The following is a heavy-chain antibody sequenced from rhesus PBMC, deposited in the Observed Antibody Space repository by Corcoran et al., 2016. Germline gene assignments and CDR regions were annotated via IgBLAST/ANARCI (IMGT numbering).Heavy chain of an antibody. D-gene: IGHD1-44*02. CDR1: GGSISDDYY. CDR3: ARDLSGSYPYFDY. J-gene: IGHJ4*01. Sequence: QVQLQESGPGLVKPSETLSLTCAVSGGSISDDYYWSWIRQPPGKGLEWIGYIYGSGGGTNYNPSHKNRVTISIDTSKNQFSLKLSSVTAADTAVYYCARDLSGSYPYFDYWGQGVLVTVSS. V-gene: IGHV4-106*01. CDR2: IYGSGGGT.